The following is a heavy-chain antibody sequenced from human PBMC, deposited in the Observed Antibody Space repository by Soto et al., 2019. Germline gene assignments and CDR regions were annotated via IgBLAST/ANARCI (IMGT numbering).Heavy chain of an antibody. CDR2: IYYSGST. CDR3: TRTVDSLNYYYGMDV. V-gene: IGHV4-59*11. CDR1: GGSINNHY. J-gene: IGHJ6*02. D-gene: IGHD5-12*01. Sequence: SETLSLTCTVSGGSINNHYWSWIRQPPEKGLEWIGYIYYSGSTNYNPSLKSRVTISVDTSKNQFSLKLSSVTAADTAVYYCTRTVDSLNYYYGMDVWGQGTTVTVSS.